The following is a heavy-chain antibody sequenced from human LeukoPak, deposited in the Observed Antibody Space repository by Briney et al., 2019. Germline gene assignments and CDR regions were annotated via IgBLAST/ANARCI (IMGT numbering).Heavy chain of an antibody. V-gene: IGHV3-7*03. CDR1: GFIFSTYW. J-gene: IGHJ4*02. Sequence: GGSLRLSCAASGFIFSTYWMTWVRQALGKGLEWVAIIKPDGSERYYVDSVKGRFTISRDNAENSLFLQMNGLRPEDTAVFYCARGQYTDGLSYWGQGTLVTVSS. CDR3: ARGQYTDGLSY. CDR2: IKPDGSER. D-gene: IGHD5-24*01.